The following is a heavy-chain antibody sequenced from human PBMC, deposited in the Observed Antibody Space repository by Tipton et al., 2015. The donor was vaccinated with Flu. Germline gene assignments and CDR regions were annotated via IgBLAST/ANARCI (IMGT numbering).Heavy chain of an antibody. J-gene: IGHJ4*02. Sequence: TLSLTCVVSGGSISSGGYCWSWIRQPPGKGLEWIGHIYHSGSPHFNPSLKSRVTISVDRSKNQFSLKLTSVTAADTALYFCAREHGYHVFWGQGKLVTVSS. CDR1: GGSISSGGYC. CDR3: AREHGYHVF. V-gene: IGHV4-30-2*01. CDR2: IYHSGSP. D-gene: IGHD5-18*01.